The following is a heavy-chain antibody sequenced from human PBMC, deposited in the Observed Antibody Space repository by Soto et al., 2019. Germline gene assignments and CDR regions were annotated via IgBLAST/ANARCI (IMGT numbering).Heavy chain of an antibody. V-gene: IGHV4-4*07. Sequence: QVQLQESGPGLVEPSETLSLTCTVSGGSISSYYWSWIRQPAGKGLVWIGRIYTSGSTNYNPSLKSRGTMSVDTYKNQFSLKLSSVPAADTAVYYCARVAYDFWSGWEQYYYYGMDVWGQGTTVTVSS. CDR1: GGSISSYY. D-gene: IGHD3-3*01. CDR3: ARVAYDFWSGWEQYYYYGMDV. CDR2: IYTSGST. J-gene: IGHJ6*02.